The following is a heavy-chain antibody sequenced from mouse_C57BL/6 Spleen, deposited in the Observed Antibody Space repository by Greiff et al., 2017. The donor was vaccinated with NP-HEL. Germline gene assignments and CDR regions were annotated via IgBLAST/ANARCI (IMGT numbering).Heavy chain of an antibody. D-gene: IGHD1-1*01. CDR1: GYTFTSYW. V-gene: IGHV1-64*01. Sequence: QVQLQQPGAELVKPGASVKLSCKASGYTFTSYWMHWMKQRPGQGLEWIGMIHPNSGSTNYNEKFTSKATLTVDKSSSTAYMQLSSLTSEDSAVYYCARVGYYYGSSYGNAMDYWGQGTSVTVSS. CDR2: IHPNSGST. J-gene: IGHJ4*01. CDR3: ARVGYYYGSSYGNAMDY.